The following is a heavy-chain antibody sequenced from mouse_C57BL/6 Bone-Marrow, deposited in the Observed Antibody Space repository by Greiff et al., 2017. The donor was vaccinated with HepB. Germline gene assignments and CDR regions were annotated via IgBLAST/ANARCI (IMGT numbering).Heavy chain of an antibody. CDR1: GYTFTSYW. CDR3: ARNEGDWFAY. CDR2: IDPSDSYT. V-gene: IGHV1-50*01. J-gene: IGHJ3*01. Sequence: QVQLQQPGAELVKPGASVKLSCKASGYTFTSYWMQWVKQRPGQGLEWIGEIDPSDSYTNYNQKFKGKATLTVDTSSSTAYMQLSSLTSEDSAVYYCARNEGDWFAYWGQGTLVTVSA.